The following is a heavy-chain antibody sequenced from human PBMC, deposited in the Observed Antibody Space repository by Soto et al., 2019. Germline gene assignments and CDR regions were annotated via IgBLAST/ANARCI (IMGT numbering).Heavy chain of an antibody. CDR2: IYWDDDK. D-gene: IGHD6-6*01. J-gene: IGHJ4*02. CDR1: GFSLSTSGVG. Sequence: QITLKESGPTLVKPTQTLTLTCTFSGFSLSTSGVGVGWIRQPPGKALEWLALIYWDDDKRDSPFLKSRLTIPKDTFKNHVVLTITNMDPMDTATYYCAHSPYSSSSYYFDYWGQGTLGTVSS. V-gene: IGHV2-5*02. CDR3: AHSPYSSSSYYFDY.